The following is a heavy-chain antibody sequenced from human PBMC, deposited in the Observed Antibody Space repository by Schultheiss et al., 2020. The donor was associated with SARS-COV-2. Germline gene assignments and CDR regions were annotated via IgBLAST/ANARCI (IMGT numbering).Heavy chain of an antibody. CDR3: ASVSDYGDYWGS. V-gene: IGHV3-21*05. CDR1: GFTFSSYS. J-gene: IGHJ4*02. CDR2: ISSSSSYI. D-gene: IGHD4-17*01. Sequence: GASLKISCAASGFTFSSYSMNWVRQAPGKGLEWVSYISSSSSYIYYADSVKGRFTISRDNAKNSLYLQMNSLRAEDTAVYYCASVSDYGDYWGSWGQGTLVTVSS.